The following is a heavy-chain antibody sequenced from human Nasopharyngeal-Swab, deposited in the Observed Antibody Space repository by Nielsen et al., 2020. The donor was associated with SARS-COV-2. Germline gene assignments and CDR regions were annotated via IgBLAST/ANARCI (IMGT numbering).Heavy chain of an antibody. D-gene: IGHD3-22*01. CDR2: ISTTSSYI. CDR1: EFTFRNDT. Sequence: GGSLRLSCATSEFTFRNDTMNWVRQAPGKGLEWISSISTTSSYIFYADSVKGRFTISRDNAKNLLYLQMNSLRAEDTAVYYCASAHRAYGDSGYYPLDYWGKGTLVTVSS. CDR3: ASAHRAYGDSGYYPLDY. J-gene: IGHJ4*02. V-gene: IGHV3-21*01.